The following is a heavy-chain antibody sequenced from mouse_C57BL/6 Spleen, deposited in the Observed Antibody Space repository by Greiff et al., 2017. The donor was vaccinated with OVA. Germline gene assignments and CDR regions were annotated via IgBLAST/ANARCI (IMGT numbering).Heavy chain of an antibody. CDR1: GYTFTSYW. D-gene: IGHD1-1*01. J-gene: IGHJ3*01. Sequence: QVQLQQSGAELVRPGSSVKLSCKASGYTFTSYWMHWVKQRPIQGLEWIGNIDPSDSETHYNQKFKDKATLTVDKSSSTAYMQLSSLTSEDSAVYYCARDEGYYGSGGFAYWGQGTLVTVSA. CDR3: ARDEGYYGSGGFAY. CDR2: IDPSDSET. V-gene: IGHV1-52*01.